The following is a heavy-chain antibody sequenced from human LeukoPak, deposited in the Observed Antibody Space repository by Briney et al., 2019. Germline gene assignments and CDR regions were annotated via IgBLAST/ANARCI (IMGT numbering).Heavy chain of an antibody. J-gene: IGHJ4*02. CDR2: ISLTGLT. Sequence: SGTLSLTCGVSGGSISNTNWWSWVRQPPGQGLVWIGEISLTGLTHYNPSLESRVTVSLDKSKNQLSLNLTSVTAADTAVYYCSRENGAFSPFGYWGQGTLVTVLS. CDR3: SRENGAFSPFGY. CDR1: GGSISNTNW. V-gene: IGHV4-4*02. D-gene: IGHD2-8*01.